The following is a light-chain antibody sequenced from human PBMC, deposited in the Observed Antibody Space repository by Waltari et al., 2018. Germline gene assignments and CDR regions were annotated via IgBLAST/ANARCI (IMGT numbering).Light chain of an antibody. CDR1: SSDVGRYNY. V-gene: IGLV2-14*03. J-gene: IGLJ2*01. CDR2: DVS. CDR3: SSHSNSGSYVV. Sequence: QSALTQPASVSGSPGQSITISCTGTSSDVGRYNYVSWYQQHPGKAPKLMIYDVSYRHEGVSVRFSGSKSGNTASLTISGLQAEDEADYYCSSHSNSGSYVVFGGGTKLTVL.